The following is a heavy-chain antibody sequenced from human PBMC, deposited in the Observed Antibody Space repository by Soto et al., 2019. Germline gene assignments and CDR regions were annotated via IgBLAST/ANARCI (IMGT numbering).Heavy chain of an antibody. Sequence: SETLSLTCTVSGGSVSSGSYYWSWIRQPPGKGLEWIGYIYYSGSTNYNPSLKSRVTISVDTSKNQFSLKLSSVTAAGTAVYYCARATGGRLWFGELLLNWFDPWGQGTLVPVSS. CDR1: GGSVSSGSYY. CDR3: ARATGGRLWFGELLLNWFDP. J-gene: IGHJ5*02. CDR2: IYYSGST. V-gene: IGHV4-61*01. D-gene: IGHD3-10*01.